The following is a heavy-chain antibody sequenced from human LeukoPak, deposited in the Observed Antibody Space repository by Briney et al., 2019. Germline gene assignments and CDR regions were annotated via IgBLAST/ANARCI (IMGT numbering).Heavy chain of an antibody. J-gene: IGHJ5*02. CDR1: GFTFTNYW. D-gene: IGHD5-18*01. CDR2: INHDGSST. CDR3: ARDLGYNSAS. Sequence: GGSLRLSCAASGFTFTNYWMHWVRQVPGKGLVWVSHINHDGSSTNYADSEKGRFTISRDNAKNTLYLQMNSLTAEDTAVYYCARDLGYNSASWGQGTLVTVSS. V-gene: IGHV3-74*01.